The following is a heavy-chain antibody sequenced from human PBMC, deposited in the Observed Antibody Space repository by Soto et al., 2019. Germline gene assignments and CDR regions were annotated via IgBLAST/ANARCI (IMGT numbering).Heavy chain of an antibody. V-gene: IGHV1-46*01. J-gene: IGHJ4*02. CDR2: INPSGDST. CDR1: GYTFSKYY. CDR3: ARATRSGSPHFDH. D-gene: IGHD5-12*01. Sequence: ASVKVSCKGAGYTFSKYYMHWVRQAPGQGLEWMGIINPSGDSTSYAQEFQGRVTMTRETSKSTLYMELCSLRSEDTAVYYCARATRSGSPHFDHWCQGTLVTVSS.